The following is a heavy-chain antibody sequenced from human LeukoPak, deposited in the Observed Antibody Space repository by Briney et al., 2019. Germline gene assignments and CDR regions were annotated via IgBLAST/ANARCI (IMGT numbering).Heavy chain of an antibody. CDR2: ISWNSGSI. V-gene: IGHV3-9*01. CDR3: AKAPAYGSGSYDFDY. J-gene: IGHJ4*02. CDR1: GFTFDDYA. Sequence: TGGSLRLSCATSGFTFDDYAMHWVRQAPGKGLEWVSGISWNSGSIGYADSVKGRFTISRDNAKNSLYLQMNSLRAEDTALYYCAKAPAYGSGSYDFDYWGQGTPVT. D-gene: IGHD3-10*01.